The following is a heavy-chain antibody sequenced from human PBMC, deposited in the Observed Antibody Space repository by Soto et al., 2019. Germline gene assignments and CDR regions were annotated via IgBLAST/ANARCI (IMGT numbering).Heavy chain of an antibody. CDR3: ARDRPSYGTTPYYYGMEV. V-gene: IGHV4-59*01. J-gene: IGHJ6*02. CDR2: IYNRGST. D-gene: IGHD4-17*01. Sequence: QVQLQESGPGLVKPSETLSLTCTVSGGSISSYYWSWIRQAPGKGLEWIGYIYNRGSTNYNPSLKIRVTISVDTSKTQFSLNLRSVTAADTAVYYCARDRPSYGTTPYYYGMEVWGQGTTVTVSS. CDR1: GGSISSYY.